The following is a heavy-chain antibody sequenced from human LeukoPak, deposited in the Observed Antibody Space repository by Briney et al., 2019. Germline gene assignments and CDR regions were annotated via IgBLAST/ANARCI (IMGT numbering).Heavy chain of an antibody. V-gene: IGHV3-49*04. CDR2: IRSKAYGGTT. CDR1: GFTFSSYA. CDR3: TREVVVYFDAFDI. D-gene: IGHD2-2*01. J-gene: IGHJ3*02. Sequence: GGSLRLSCSASGFTFSSYAMSWVRQAPGKGLEWVGFIRSKAYGGTTEYAASVKGRFTISRDDSKSIAYLQMNSLKTEDTAVYYCTREVVVYFDAFDIWGQGTMVTVSS.